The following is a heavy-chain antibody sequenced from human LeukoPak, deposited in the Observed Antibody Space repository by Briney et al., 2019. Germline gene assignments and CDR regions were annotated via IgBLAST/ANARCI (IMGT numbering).Heavy chain of an antibody. CDR1: GGSISSDC. D-gene: IGHD6-19*01. CDR2: IYYSGRT. CDR3: ARTGYSNGWSSTYFDY. Sequence: SETLSLTCTVAGGSISSDCCGWIRQPPGKGLECIGYIYYSGRTNYNHTLQSRVPISVETSKNQFSLKQSSVTAADTAVYYCARTGYSNGWSSTYFDYWGQGTLVTVSS. J-gene: IGHJ4*02. V-gene: IGHV4-59*01.